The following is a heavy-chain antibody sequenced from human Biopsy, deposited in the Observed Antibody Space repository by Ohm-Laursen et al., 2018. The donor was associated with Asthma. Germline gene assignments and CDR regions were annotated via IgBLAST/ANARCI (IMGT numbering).Heavy chain of an antibody. CDR1: GYTFNGAG. CDR2: ISVYNGNT. CDR3: ARAVDYSHYYGIDV. J-gene: IGHJ6*02. Sequence: GASVKVSCKASGYTFNGAGITWVRQAPGQGLEWMGWISVYNGNTKVAQKLQDRVTMITDTSTSTAYMKLRSLRSDDTAVYFCARAVDYSHYYGIDVWGQGTTVTVS. D-gene: IGHD3-10*01. V-gene: IGHV1-18*01.